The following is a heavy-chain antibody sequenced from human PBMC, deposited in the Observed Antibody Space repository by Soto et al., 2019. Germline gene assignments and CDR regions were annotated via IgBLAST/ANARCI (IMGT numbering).Heavy chain of an antibody. D-gene: IGHD1-1*01. CDR1: GGTFSSYT. CDR2: IIPILGIA. J-gene: IGHJ5*02. V-gene: IGHV1-69*08. CDR3: ARDPAGTTSWFDP. Sequence: QVQLVQSGAEVKKPGSSVKVSCKASGGTFSSYTISWVRQAPGQGLEWMGRIIPILGIANYAQKFQGRVTITADKSTSTDYMDLSSLRSEDTAVYYCARDPAGTTSWFDPWGQGTLVTVSS.